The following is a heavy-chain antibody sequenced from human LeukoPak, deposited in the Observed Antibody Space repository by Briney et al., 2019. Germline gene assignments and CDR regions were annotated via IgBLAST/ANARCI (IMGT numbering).Heavy chain of an antibody. J-gene: IGHJ4*02. CDR1: GYTFTSYG. CDR2: ISYDGSNK. Sequence: SCKASGYTFTSYGISWVRQAPGKGLEWVAVISYDGSNKYYADSVKGRFTISRDNSKNTLYLQMNSLRAEDTAVYYCATLDPAAIADYWGQGTLVTVSS. CDR3: ATLDPAAIADY. V-gene: IGHV3-30*03. D-gene: IGHD2-2*01.